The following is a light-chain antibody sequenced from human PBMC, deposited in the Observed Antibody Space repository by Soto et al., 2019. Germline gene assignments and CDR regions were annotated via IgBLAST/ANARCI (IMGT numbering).Light chain of an antibody. Sequence: SVLTQPASVSGSPGQSITISCSGTPSDIGAYNYVSWYQHLPGKAPKVIIYDVTNRPSGVSSRFSGSKSGTTASLTISGLQAEDEANYYCGSYTISSTLKIFGGGTKVTVL. CDR2: DVT. J-gene: IGLJ2*01. CDR1: PSDIGAYNY. CDR3: GSYTISSTLKI. V-gene: IGLV2-14*03.